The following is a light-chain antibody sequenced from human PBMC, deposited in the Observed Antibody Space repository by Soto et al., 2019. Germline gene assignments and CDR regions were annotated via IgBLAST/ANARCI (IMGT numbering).Light chain of an antibody. CDR2: GNS. CDR1: LANIGAGYD. J-gene: IGLJ1*01. Sequence: QSVLTQPPSVSGAPGQRVTISCAWILANIGAGYDVQWYQHLPGTAPKLLIYGNSYRPSGVTDRFSGSKSGTSDSMAITGIQAEDEADYYCQSFDSRLSGSVFGSGTKLTVL. V-gene: IGLV1-40*01. CDR3: QSFDSRLSGSV.